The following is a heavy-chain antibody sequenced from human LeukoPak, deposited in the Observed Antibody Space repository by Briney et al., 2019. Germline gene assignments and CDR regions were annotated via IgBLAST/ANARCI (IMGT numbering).Heavy chain of an antibody. CDR1: GFTGSSNS. J-gene: IGHJ4*02. D-gene: IGHD4/OR15-4a*01. CDR3: ARRAGAYSHPYDY. CDR2: LYSDNT. V-gene: IGHV3-53*01. Sequence: GGSLSLSGTGSGFTGSSNSMSWVRQAPGKGLEWVSFLYSDNTHYSDSVKGRFTISRDNSKNTLYLQMNSLRAEDTAVYYCARRAGAYSHPYDYWGQGTLVTVSS.